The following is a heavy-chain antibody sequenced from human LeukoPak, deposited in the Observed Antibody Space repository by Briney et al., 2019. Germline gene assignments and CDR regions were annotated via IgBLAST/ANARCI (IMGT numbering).Heavy chain of an antibody. CDR1: GFTFSDYY. D-gene: IGHD2-15*01. J-gene: IGHJ3*02. Sequence: PGGSLRLSCAASGFTFSDYYMSWIRQAPGKGLEWVSYTSSSGSTIYYADSVKGRFTISRDNAKNSLYLQMNSLRAEDTAVYYCARGENIVVVVAATPAAAFDIWGQGTMVTVSS. CDR3: ARGENIVVVVAATPAAAFDI. CDR2: TSSSGSTI. V-gene: IGHV3-11*01.